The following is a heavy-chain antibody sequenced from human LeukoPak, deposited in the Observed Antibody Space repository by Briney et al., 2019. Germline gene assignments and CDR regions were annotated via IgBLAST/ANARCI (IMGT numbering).Heavy chain of an antibody. CDR1: GFTFSSYG. CDR3: AKTTGDGYNYIDY. Sequence: PGRSLRLSCAASGFTFSSYGMHWVRQAPGKGLEWVSGISDGGGYTYYADSVKGRFTISRDNSKNTLYLQMNSLRAEDTAVCYCAKTTGDGYNYIDYWGQGTLVTVSS. D-gene: IGHD5-24*01. CDR2: ISDGGGYT. J-gene: IGHJ4*02. V-gene: IGHV3-23*01.